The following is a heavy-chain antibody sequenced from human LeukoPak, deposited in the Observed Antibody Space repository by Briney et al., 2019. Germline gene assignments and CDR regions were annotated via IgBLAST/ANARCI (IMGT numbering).Heavy chain of an antibody. D-gene: IGHD6-13*01. CDR1: GYSFTSYG. Sequence: ASVKVSCKASGYSFTSYGITWVRQAPGQGLEWMGWISPYNGNTNYAQKLQGRVTMTKDTSTSTAYMELRSRRSDDTAVYYCARGSSSQSLGMEVWGKGTTVTVSS. J-gene: IGHJ6*01. V-gene: IGHV1-18*04. CDR2: ISPYNGNT. CDR3: ARGSSSQSLGMEV.